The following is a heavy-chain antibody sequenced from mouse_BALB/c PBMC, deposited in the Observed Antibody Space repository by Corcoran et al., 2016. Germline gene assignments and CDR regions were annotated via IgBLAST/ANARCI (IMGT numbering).Heavy chain of an antibody. V-gene: IGHV3-6*02. CDR1: GYSITSGYY. CDR3: ARDFTF. J-gene: IGHJ3*01. CDR2: ISYDGSN. Sequence: DVQLQESGPGLVKPSQSLSHTCSVTGYSITSGYYWNWIRQFPGNKLEWMGYISYDGSNNYNPSLKNRISITRDTSKNQFFLKLNSVTTEDTATYYCARDFTFWGQGTLVTVSA.